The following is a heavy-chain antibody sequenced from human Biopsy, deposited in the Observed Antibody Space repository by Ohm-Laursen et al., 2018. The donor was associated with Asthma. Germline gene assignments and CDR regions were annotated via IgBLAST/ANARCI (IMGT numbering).Heavy chain of an antibody. J-gene: IGHJ4*02. D-gene: IGHD3-22*01. CDR1: GFTVSKDP. V-gene: IGHV3-53*01. CDR3: ARGDSSGWSHYYFDF. CDR2: IYSSGTS. Sequence: SLRLSCSASGFTVSKDPMFWVRQAPGKGLEWVSVIYSSGTSHTADSVRGRFTISRDFSKNTLHLQMHSLRDEDTAVYYRARGDSSGWSHYYFDFWGQGTLVTVSS.